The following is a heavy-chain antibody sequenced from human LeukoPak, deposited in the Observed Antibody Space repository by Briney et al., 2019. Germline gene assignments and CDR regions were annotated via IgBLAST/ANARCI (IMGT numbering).Heavy chain of an antibody. D-gene: IGHD5-12*01. V-gene: IGHV4-39*07. Sequence: SETLSLTCTVSGGSISSSSYYWGWIREPPGKGLEWIGSMYSSGRTYYNPSLKSRVTISVDTSKNQFSLKLSSVTAADTAVYYCARSGSGYLRYYFDYWGQGTLVTVSS. CDR3: ARSGSGYLRYYFDY. CDR2: MYSSGRT. J-gene: IGHJ4*02. CDR1: GGSISSSSYY.